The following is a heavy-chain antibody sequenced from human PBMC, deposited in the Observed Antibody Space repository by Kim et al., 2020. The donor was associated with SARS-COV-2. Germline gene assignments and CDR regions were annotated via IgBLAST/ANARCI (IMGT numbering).Heavy chain of an antibody. V-gene: IGHV3-33*01. D-gene: IGHD6-19*01. CDR3: ARKYSSGVDN. CDR2: NK. J-gene: IGHJ4*02. Sequence: NKYYADSVEGRFTISRDNSKNTVSLQMNSLRVEDTAVYFCARKYSSGVDNWGQGTLVTVSS.